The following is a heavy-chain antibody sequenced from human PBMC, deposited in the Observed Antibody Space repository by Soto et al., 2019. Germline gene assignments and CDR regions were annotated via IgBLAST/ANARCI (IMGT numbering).Heavy chain of an antibody. CDR3: ARGYYYDFWSGSDLYYMDV. CDR1: GGTFSSYT. J-gene: IGHJ6*03. V-gene: IGHV1-69*02. D-gene: IGHD3-3*01. Sequence: GASVKVSCKASGGTFSSYTISWVRHAPGQGLEWMGRIIPILGIANYAQKFQGRVTITADKSTSTAYMELSSLRSEDTAVYYCARGYYYDFWSGSDLYYMDVWGKGTTVTVSS. CDR2: IIPILGIA.